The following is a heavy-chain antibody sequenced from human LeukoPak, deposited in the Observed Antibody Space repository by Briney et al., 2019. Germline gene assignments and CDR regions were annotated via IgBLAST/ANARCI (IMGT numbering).Heavy chain of an antibody. J-gene: IGHJ4*02. Sequence: SETLSLTCTVSGYSISSGYYWGWIRQPPGKGLEWIGSIYHSGSTYYNPSLKSRVTISVDTSKNQFSLKVSSVTAADTAVYFCARGRNYIVYYDSSGHRRGYYFDYWGQGTLVTVSS. CDR3: ARGRNYIVYYDSSGHRRGYYFDY. CDR2: IYHSGST. V-gene: IGHV4-38-2*02. CDR1: GYSISSGYY. D-gene: IGHD3-22*01.